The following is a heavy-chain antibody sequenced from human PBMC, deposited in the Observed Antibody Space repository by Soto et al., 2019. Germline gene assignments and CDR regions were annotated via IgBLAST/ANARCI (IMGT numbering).Heavy chain of an antibody. CDR1: GYRFINHG. CDR3: AVRGYDSSAYTFDY. J-gene: IGHJ4*02. Sequence: EPLNHWYQASGYRFINHGFGRVHKMPGKGLEWMGIIYPGDSDTRYSPSFQGQVTISADKSISTAYLQWSSLKASDTAMYYCAVRGYDSSAYTFDYWGQGTLVTVSS. V-gene: IGHV5-51*07. CDR2: IYPGDSDT. D-gene: IGHD3-22*01.